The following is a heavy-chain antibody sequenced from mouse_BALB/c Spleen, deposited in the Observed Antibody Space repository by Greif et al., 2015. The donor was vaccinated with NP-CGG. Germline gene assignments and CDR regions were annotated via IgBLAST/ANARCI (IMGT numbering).Heavy chain of an antibody. CDR3: ARDRDRYDWYFDV. D-gene: IGHD2-14*01. CDR1: GFTFTDYY. J-gene: IGHJ1*01. Sequence: EVKLVDSGGGLVQPGGSLRLSCATSGFTFTDYYMSWVRQPPGKALEWLGFIRNKANGYTTEYSASVKGRFTISRDNSQSILYLQMNTLRAEDSATYYCARDRDRYDWYFDVWGAGTTVTVSS. CDR2: IRNKANGYTT. V-gene: IGHV7-3*02.